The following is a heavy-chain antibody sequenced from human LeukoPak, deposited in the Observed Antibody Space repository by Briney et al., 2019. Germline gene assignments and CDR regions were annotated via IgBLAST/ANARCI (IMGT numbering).Heavy chain of an antibody. CDR3: ARGGASITMVRAHAFDI. D-gene: IGHD3-10*01. Sequence: ASVKVSCKASGYTFTSYGISWVRQAPGQGLEWMGWISAYNGNIKYAQKFQGRVTMTTDISTSIAYMELRSLRSDDMAVYYCARGGASITMVRAHAFDIWGQGTMVTVSS. V-gene: IGHV1-18*03. CDR2: ISAYNGNI. CDR1: GYTFTSYG. J-gene: IGHJ3*02.